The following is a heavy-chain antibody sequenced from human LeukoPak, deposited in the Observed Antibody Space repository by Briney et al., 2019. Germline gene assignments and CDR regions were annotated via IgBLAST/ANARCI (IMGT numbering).Heavy chain of an antibody. Sequence: SVKVSCKASGYTFTGYYMHWVRQAPGQGLEWMGRIIPIFGTANYAQKFQGRVTITTDESTSTAYMELSSLRSEDTAVYYCAHLRGSSGYLGDYWGQGTLVTVSS. CDR3: AHLRGSSGYLGDY. D-gene: IGHD3-22*01. V-gene: IGHV1-69*05. CDR1: GYTFTGYY. CDR2: IIPIFGTA. J-gene: IGHJ4*02.